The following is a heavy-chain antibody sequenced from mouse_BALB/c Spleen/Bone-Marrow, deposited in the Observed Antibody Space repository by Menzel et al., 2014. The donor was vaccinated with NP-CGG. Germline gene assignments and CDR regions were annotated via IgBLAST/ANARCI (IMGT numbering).Heavy chain of an antibody. J-gene: IGHJ4*01. V-gene: IGHV1-18*01. CDR1: GYSFTGYT. D-gene: IGHD2-10*01. Sequence: EVQLQQSGPELVKPGASMKISCKASGYSFTGYTMNWVKQSHGKNLEWIGLINPYNGGTRYNQKFKGKATLTVDKSSSTAYMELLSLTSEDSAVYYCARPGTYSGSYYYAMDYWGQGTSVTVSS. CDR2: INPYNGGT. CDR3: ARPGTYSGSYYYAMDY.